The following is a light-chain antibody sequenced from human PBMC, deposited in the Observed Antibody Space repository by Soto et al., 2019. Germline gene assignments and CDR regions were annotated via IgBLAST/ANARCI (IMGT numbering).Light chain of an antibody. CDR3: QQYGSSPT. CDR1: QSVSSSY. CDR2: GAS. J-gene: IGKJ1*01. Sequence: EIVLTQSPGTLSLSPWERSTLSCISSQSVSSSYLAWYQQKHGQAPRLLIYGASSRATGIPDRFSGSGAGTDFTLTISRLEPEDFAVYYCQQYGSSPTFGQGTKVDIK. V-gene: IGKV3-20*01.